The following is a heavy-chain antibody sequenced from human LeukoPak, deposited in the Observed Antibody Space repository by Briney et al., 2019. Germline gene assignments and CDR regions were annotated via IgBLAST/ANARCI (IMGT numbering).Heavy chain of an antibody. CDR3: AGRRGRGYFDY. Sequence: PSETLSLTCAVYGGSFSGDYWSWIRQPPGKGLEWIGEINHSGSTNYNPSLKSRVTISVDTSKNQFSLKLSSVTAADTAVYYCAGRRGRGYFDYWGQGTLVTVSS. D-gene: IGHD3-10*01. V-gene: IGHV4-34*01. CDR2: INHSGST. CDR1: GGSFSGDY. J-gene: IGHJ4*02.